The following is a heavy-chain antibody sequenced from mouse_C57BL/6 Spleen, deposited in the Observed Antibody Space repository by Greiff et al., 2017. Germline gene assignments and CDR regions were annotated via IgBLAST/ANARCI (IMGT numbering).Heavy chain of an antibody. V-gene: IGHV1-80*01. CDR2: IYPGDGDT. J-gene: IGHJ3*01. Sequence: VHLVESGAELVKPGASVKISCKASGYAFSSYWMNWVKQRPGKGLEWIGQIYPGDGDTNYNGKFKGKATLTADKSSSTAYMQLSSLTSEGSAVYFCAGSVYYDYLGFAYWGQGTLVTVSA. CDR1: GYAFSSYW. D-gene: IGHD2-4*01. CDR3: AGSVYYDYLGFAY.